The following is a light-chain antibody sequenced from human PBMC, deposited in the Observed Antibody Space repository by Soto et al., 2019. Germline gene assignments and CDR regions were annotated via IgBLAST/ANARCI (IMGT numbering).Light chain of an antibody. V-gene: IGKV1-9*01. J-gene: IGKJ5*01. Sequence: DIQLTQSPSFLSASVGDRVTITCRASQGISSYLAWYQQKPGKAPKLLIYAASTLQSGVPSRFSGSGSGTEFTLTISSLQREDFATYYCQQLNSYPRGFGQGTRLEIK. CDR1: QGISSY. CDR2: AAS. CDR3: QQLNSYPRG.